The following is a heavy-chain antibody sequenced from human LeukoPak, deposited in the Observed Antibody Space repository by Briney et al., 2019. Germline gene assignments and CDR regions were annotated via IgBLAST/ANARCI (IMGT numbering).Heavy chain of an antibody. V-gene: IGHV1-18*01. J-gene: IGHJ4*02. D-gene: IGHD1-26*01. CDR2: ISAYNGNT. CDR1: GYTFTSYG. CDR3: ARDHPTKATNSKIDY. Sequence: GASVKVSCKASGYTFTSYGISWVRQAPGQGLEWMGWISAYNGNTNYAQKLQGRVTMTTDTSTSAAYMELRSLRSDDTAVYYCARDHPTKATNSKIDYWGQGTLVTVSS.